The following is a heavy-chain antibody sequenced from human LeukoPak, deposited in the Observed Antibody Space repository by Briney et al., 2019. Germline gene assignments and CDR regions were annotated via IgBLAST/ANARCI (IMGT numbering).Heavy chain of an antibody. D-gene: IGHD5-18*01. J-gene: IGHJ4*02. CDR2: ISHSGST. V-gene: IGHV4-34*01. Sequence: SETLSLTCAVYGGSFSGYYWSWIRQPPGKGLEWIGEISHSGSTNYNPSLESRVTISVDTSKNQFSLKLTSVTAADTAVYYCAILTNGYGYFDYWGQGTLVTVSS. CDR3: AILTNGYGYFDY. CDR1: GGSFSGYY.